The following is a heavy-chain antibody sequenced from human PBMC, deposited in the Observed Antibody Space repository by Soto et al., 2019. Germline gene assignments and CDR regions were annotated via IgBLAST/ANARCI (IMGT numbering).Heavy chain of an antibody. CDR1: GGSFSGYY. CDR2: INHSGST. V-gene: IGHV4-34*01. D-gene: IGHD6-13*01. Sequence: SETLSLTSAVYGGSFSGYYWSWIRQPPGKGLEWIGEINHSGSTNYNPSLKSRVTISVDTSKNQFSLKLSSVTAADTAVYYCARGSLVGVAAAFAFDIWGQGTMVTVSS. CDR3: ARGSLVGVAAAFAFDI. J-gene: IGHJ3*02.